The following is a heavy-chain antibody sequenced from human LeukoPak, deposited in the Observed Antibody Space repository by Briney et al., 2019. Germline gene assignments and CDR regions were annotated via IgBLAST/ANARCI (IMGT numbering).Heavy chain of an antibody. CDR2: IYYSGST. J-gene: IGHJ3*02. D-gene: IGHD6-19*01. CDR3: ARPYSSGWYFAFDI. V-gene: IGHV4-31*03. Sequence: SEILSLTCTVSGGSISSGGYYWSWIRQHPGKGLEWIGYIYYSGSTYYNPSLKSRVTISVDTSKNQFSLKLSSVTAADTAVYYCARPYSSGWYFAFDIWGQGTMVTVSS. CDR1: GGSISSGGYY.